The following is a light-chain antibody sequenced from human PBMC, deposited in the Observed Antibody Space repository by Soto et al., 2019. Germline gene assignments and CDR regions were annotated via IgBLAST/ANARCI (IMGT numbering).Light chain of an antibody. J-gene: IGKJ4*01. Sequence: EIVMTQSPATLSVSPGDRATLSCRASQSVDNDLAWYKQKPGQHTRLLIYDASTRDTGIPARVSGSQSGTEFTLTISSLLSEDFAVYSGQQYNNWPLTFGGGTKVDIK. V-gene: IGKV3D-15*01. CDR2: DAS. CDR3: QQYNNWPLT. CDR1: QSVDND.